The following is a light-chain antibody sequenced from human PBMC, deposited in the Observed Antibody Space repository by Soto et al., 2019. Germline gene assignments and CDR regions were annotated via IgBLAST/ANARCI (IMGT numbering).Light chain of an antibody. CDR1: QSVSSD. J-gene: IGKJ1*01. Sequence: EIVMTQSPATLSVSPGERATLSCRASQSVSSDLAWYQQKPGQTPSLLIYAASTRATGIPARFSGSGSGTEFTLTISSLQSEDFVVYYCQQYHNWPRTFGQGTKVEL. CDR3: QQYHNWPRT. CDR2: AAS. V-gene: IGKV3-15*01.